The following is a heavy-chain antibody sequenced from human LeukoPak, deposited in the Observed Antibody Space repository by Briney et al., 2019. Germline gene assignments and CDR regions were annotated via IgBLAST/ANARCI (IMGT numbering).Heavy chain of an antibody. V-gene: IGHV1-2*02. CDR1: GYTFTSYY. CDR2: INPNSGGT. J-gene: IGHJ4*02. D-gene: IGHD3-22*01. CDR3: ARDRDDSSGYYRETLFDY. Sequence: ASVKVSCKASGYTFTSYYMHWVRQAPGQGLEWMGWINPNSGGTNYAQKFQGRVTMTRDTSISTAYMELSRLRSDDTAVYYCARDRDDSSGYYRETLFDYWGQGTLVTVSS.